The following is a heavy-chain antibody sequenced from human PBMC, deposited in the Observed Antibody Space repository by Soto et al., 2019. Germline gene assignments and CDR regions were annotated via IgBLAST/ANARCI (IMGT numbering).Heavy chain of an antibody. CDR1: GFTFSSYG. CDR3: AKAGGGFGDFVHH. CDR2: ILCDGSDK. D-gene: IGHD3-10*01. J-gene: IGHJ4*02. V-gene: IGHV3-30*18. Sequence: GGSLRLSCAASGFTFSSYGMHWVRQAPGKGLEWVTGILCDGSDKYYADSVKGRFTISRENSKNTLYLQMNSLRTEDSAVYYCAKAGGGFGDFVHHWGQGTPVTVSS.